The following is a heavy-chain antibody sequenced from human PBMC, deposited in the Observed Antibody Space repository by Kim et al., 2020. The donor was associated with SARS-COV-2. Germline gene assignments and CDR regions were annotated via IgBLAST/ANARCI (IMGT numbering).Heavy chain of an antibody. D-gene: IGHD1-26*01. CDR2: INPNSGGT. CDR3: ARRDSETTYGSGGGYYYF. CDR1: GYTFTTHF. J-gene: IGHJ4*01. V-gene: IGHV1-2*02. Sequence: ASVKVSCKASGYTFTTHFLHWVRQAPGQGLEWMGWINPNSGGTKYTEKFQGRVAMSRDTSINTVYMELSGLTSDDTAVYYCARRDSETTYGSGGGYYYF.